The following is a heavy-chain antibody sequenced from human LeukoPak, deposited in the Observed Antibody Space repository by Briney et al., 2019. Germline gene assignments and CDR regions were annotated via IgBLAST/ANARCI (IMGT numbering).Heavy chain of an antibody. Sequence: SETLSLTCAVSGGSISSGGYSWSWIRQPPGKGLEWIGYIYHSGSTYYNPSLKSRITISVDTSKSQFSLKLTSVTAADTAFYYCARGPVTTMNNWFDPWGQGTLVTVSS. V-gene: IGHV4-30-2*01. CDR1: GGSISSGGYS. CDR2: IYHSGST. J-gene: IGHJ5*02. CDR3: ARGPVTTMNNWFDP. D-gene: IGHD4-17*01.